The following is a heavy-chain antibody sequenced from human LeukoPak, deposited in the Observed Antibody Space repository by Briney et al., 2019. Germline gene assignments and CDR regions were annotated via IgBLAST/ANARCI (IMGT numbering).Heavy chain of an antibody. Sequence: GGSLRLSCAASGFTFSSYSMNWVRQAPGKGLEWVSYISSSSSTIYYADSVKGRFTISRDNAKNSLYLQMNSLRAEDTAVYYCARGETDDSSSWSYAFDIWGQGTMVTVSS. J-gene: IGHJ3*02. D-gene: IGHD6-13*01. V-gene: IGHV3-48*04. CDR3: ARGETDDSSSWSYAFDI. CDR2: ISSSSSTI. CDR1: GFTFSSYS.